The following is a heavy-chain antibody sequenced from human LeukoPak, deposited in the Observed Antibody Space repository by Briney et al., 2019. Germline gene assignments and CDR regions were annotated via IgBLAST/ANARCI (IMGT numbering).Heavy chain of an antibody. V-gene: IGHV4-4*07. CDR1: GGSISSYY. Sequence: SETLSLTCTVSGGSISSYYWSWIRQPAGKGLEWIGRIYTSGSTNYNPSLKSRVTMSVDTSKNQFSLKLSPVTAADTAVYYCARDGEQQLADAFDYWGQGTLVTVSS. CDR2: IYTSGST. J-gene: IGHJ4*02. CDR3: ARDGEQQLADAFDY. D-gene: IGHD6-13*01.